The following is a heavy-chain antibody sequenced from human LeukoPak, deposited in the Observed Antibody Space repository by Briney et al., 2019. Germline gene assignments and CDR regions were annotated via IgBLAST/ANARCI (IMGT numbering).Heavy chain of an antibody. CDR3: AKNLDSSGYTLVDY. CDR2: ITVTGGST. J-gene: IGHJ4*02. V-gene: IGHV3-23*01. D-gene: IGHD3-22*01. CDR1: GFTFSTYA. Sequence: PGGSLRLSCAASGFTFSTYAMSWVRQAPGKGLEWVSAITVTGGSTYYADSVKGRFTISRDNSKNTLYLQMNSLRAEDTAVYYCAKNLDSSGYTLVDYRGQGTLVTVSS.